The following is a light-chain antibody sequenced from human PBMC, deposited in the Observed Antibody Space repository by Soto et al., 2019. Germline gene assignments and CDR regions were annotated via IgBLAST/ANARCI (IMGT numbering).Light chain of an antibody. Sequence: ELVLTQSPATLSLSPGERATLSCRASQSVSSYLAWSQQKPGKATRLLRYEASKRDTVIPDRVSGGGSWTDVTLTISSLEPEDFAVYYCQQRSDWPWTFGQGTKVDIK. CDR3: QQRSDWPWT. J-gene: IGKJ1*01. V-gene: IGKV3-11*01. CDR1: QSVSSY. CDR2: EAS.